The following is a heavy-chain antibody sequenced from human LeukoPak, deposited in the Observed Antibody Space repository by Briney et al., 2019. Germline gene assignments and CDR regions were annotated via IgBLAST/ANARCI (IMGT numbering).Heavy chain of an antibody. CDR1: GYTFTGYY. CDR2: INPNSGGT. CDR3: AIHSGSYYGYYFDY. J-gene: IGHJ4*02. V-gene: IGHV1-2*06. D-gene: IGHD1-26*01. Sequence: GASVKVSCKASGYTFTGYYMHWMRQAPGQGLEWMGRINPNSGGTNYAQKFQGRVTMTRDTSISTAYMELSRLRSDDTAVYYCAIHSGSYYGYYFDYWGQGTLVTVSS.